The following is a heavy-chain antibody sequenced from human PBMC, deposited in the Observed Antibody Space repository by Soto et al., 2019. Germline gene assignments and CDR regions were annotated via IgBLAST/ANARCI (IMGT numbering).Heavy chain of an antibody. CDR2: IYYSGST. J-gene: IGHJ4*02. D-gene: IGHD2-15*01. CDR3: ARRWGAAFDY. V-gene: IGHV4-59*08. Sequence: QVQLQESGPGLVKPSETLSLTCTVSGGSISSYYWSWIRQPPGKGLEWIGYIYYSGSTNYNPSLKSRATNSVDTSNNQYSLKLSSVTAADAAVYYCARRWGAAFDYWGQGTLVTVSS. CDR1: GGSISSYY.